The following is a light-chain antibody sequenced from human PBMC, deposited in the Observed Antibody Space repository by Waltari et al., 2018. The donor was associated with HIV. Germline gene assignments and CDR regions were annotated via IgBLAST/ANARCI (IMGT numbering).Light chain of an antibody. V-gene: IGLV7-43*01. CDR2: SST. CDR3: MLFFRSSYL. CDR1: NGPVSSGHY. Sequence: QTVVTQEPSVTVSPGGTVTLNCTSANGPVSSGHYATWFQQGPAQAPRPLIYSSTRRHSSTPDRCAGALVDDRATLILSTVWPEDEADYYCMLFFRSSYLFCGGTRVTVL. J-gene: IGLJ2*01.